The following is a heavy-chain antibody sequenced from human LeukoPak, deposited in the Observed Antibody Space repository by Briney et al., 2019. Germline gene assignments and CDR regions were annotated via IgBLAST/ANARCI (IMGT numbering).Heavy chain of an antibody. CDR3: ARDGYYYGSGSYLAPYYFDY. V-gene: IGHV3-20*04. D-gene: IGHD3-10*01. CDR2: INWNGGST. CDR1: GFTFDDYG. J-gene: IGHJ4*02. Sequence: GGSLRLSCAASGFTFDDYGMSWVRQAPGEGLEWVSGINWNGGSTGYADSVKGRFTISRDNAKNSLYLQMNSLRAEDTALYYCARDGYYYGSGSYLAPYYFDYWGQGTLVTVSS.